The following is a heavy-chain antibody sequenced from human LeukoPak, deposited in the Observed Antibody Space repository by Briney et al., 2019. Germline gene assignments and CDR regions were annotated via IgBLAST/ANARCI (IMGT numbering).Heavy chain of an antibody. CDR2: LSSTGGTR. D-gene: IGHD3-3*01. V-gene: IGHV3-48*01. J-gene: IGHJ4*02. Sequence: GGSLRLSCVASGFSFSTYDMNWVRQAPGKGLEWVSCLSSTGGTRYYANSVKGRFTISRDDAKNSLYLQISSLRAEDTAVYYCARAARPKLRFLDFDYWGQGTLLTVSS. CDR1: GFSFSTYD. CDR3: ARAARPKLRFLDFDY.